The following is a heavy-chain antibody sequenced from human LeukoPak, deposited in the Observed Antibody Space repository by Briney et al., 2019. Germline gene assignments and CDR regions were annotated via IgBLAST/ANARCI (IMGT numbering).Heavy chain of an antibody. V-gene: IGHV1-24*01. CDR3: ATVGNDYVWGSYRSFDY. CDR1: GYTLTELS. CDR2: FDPEDGET. J-gene: IGHJ4*02. D-gene: IGHD3-16*02. Sequence: ASVKVSCKVSGYTLTELSMHWVRQAPRKGLEWMGGFDPEDGETIYAQKFQGRVTMAEDTSTDTAYMELSSLRSEDTAVYYCATVGNDYVWGSYRSFDYWGQGTLVTVSS.